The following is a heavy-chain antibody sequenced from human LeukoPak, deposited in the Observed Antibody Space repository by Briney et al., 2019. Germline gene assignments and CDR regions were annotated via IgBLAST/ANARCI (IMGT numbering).Heavy chain of an antibody. V-gene: IGHV4-31*03. CDR1: GGSISSGGYY. Sequence: SQTLSLTCTVSGGSISSGGYYWSWIRQHPGKGLEWIGYIYYSGSTYYNPSLKSRVTISVDTSKNQFSLKLSSVTAADTAVYYCAREGAGVTATYFDYWGQGTLVTVSS. D-gene: IGHD2-21*02. CDR2: IYYSGST. CDR3: AREGAGVTATYFDY. J-gene: IGHJ4*02.